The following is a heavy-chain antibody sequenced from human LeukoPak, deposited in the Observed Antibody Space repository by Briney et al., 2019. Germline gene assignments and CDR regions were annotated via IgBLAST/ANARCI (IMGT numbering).Heavy chain of an antibody. D-gene: IGHD6-19*01. CDR1: GGSISSYY. Sequence: SETLSLTCTVSGGSISSYYWSWIRQPPGKGLEWIGYIYYSGNTSYNPSLKSRVTISVDTSKNQFSLKLSSVTATDTAVYYCARQPGSSGWFYYFDYWGQGTLVTVSS. J-gene: IGHJ4*02. CDR2: IYYSGNT. V-gene: IGHV4-59*08. CDR3: ARQPGSSGWFYYFDY.